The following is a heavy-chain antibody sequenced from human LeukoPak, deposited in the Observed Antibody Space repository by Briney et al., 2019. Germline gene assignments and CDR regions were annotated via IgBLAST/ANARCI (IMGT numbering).Heavy chain of an antibody. V-gene: IGHV3-23*01. CDR3: AKDKSPYDWSDVPFDY. CDR2: ISSSGGST. Sequence: PGGSLRLSCAASGFTFSSYAMSWARQPPGKGLEWVSAISSSGGSTYYADSVKGRFTISRDNSKNTLYLQMNSLRAEDTAVYYCAKDKSPYDWSDVPFDYWGQGTLVTVSS. J-gene: IGHJ4*02. D-gene: IGHD1-1*01. CDR1: GFTFSSYA.